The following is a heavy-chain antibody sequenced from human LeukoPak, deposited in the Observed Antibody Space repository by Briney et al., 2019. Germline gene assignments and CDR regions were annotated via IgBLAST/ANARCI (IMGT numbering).Heavy chain of an antibody. J-gene: IGHJ5*01. V-gene: IGHV3-23*01. Sequence: GGSLRLSCEASGFTFRTNAMYWVRQAPGKGLEWISSISADGSTYYAGSVEGRFTLYRDNSRYTLYLQMNSLRAEDTAVYYCAKDRPNYYHSNGHYYRRDGDSWGQGTLVTVSS. CDR2: ISADGST. D-gene: IGHD3-22*01. CDR3: AKDRPNYYHSNGHYYRRDGDS. CDR1: GFTFRTNA.